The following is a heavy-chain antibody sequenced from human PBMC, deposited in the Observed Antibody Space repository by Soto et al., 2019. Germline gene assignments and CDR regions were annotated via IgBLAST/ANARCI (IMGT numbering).Heavy chain of an antibody. D-gene: IGHD3-3*01. V-gene: IGHV5-51*01. CDR2: IYPGDSES. Sequence: GESLKISCEVSGYTFTHYWIAWVRQMPGKGLEWMGIIYPGDSESRYSPSFEGQVTISADKSISTAYLRWSSLKASDTAMYYCARSPFFGHTGNFDYWGQGTLVTVSS. J-gene: IGHJ4*02. CDR1: GYTFTHYW. CDR3: ARSPFFGHTGNFDY.